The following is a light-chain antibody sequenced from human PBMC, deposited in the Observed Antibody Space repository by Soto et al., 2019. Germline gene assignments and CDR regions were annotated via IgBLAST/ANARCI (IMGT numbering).Light chain of an antibody. CDR2: DAS. J-gene: IGKJ1*01. CDR1: QSLGRA. CDR3: QQYADRPRT. V-gene: IGKV3-15*01. Sequence: EIVMTQSPATLSVSPGERATLSCRASQSLGRAVAWYHQRSGQAPRLLIFDASIRVPTTPARFSGSVSGTEFTLTISSLESEDFAVYFCQQYADRPRTFGQGTKVDIK.